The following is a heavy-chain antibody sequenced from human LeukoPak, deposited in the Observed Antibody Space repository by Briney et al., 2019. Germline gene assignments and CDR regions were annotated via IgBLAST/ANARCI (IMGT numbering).Heavy chain of an antibody. CDR1: GGSVSSGNYH. CDR3: ARVSVAGTGPDY. V-gene: IGHV4-61*01. CDR2: MSNSGHT. J-gene: IGHJ4*02. Sequence: SETLSLTCTVSGGSVSSGNYHWSWIRPPPGKGLEGIGFMSNSGHTDSNASLKSRVTISVDTSKNQFSLKLKSVTAADTAVYYCARVSVAGTGPDYWGQGTLVTVSS. D-gene: IGHD6-13*01.